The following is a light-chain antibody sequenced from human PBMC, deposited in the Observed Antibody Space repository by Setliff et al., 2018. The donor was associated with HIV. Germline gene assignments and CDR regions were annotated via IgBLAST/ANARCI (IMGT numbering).Light chain of an antibody. Sequence: QSALTQPPSVSAAPRQKVTISCSGSSSNIGNNYVSWYQHLPGTAPKLLISEDNKRPSGIPGRFSGSKSGASATLAITGLQTGDEADYYCGTWDTTLSVYVFGSGTKVTVL. V-gene: IGLV1-51*02. J-gene: IGLJ1*01. CDR3: GTWDTTLSVYV. CDR2: EDN. CDR1: SSNIGNNY.